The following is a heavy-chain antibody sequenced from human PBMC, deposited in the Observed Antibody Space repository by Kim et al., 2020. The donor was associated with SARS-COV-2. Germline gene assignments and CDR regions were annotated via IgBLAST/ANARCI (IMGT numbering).Heavy chain of an antibody. Sequence: GGSLRLSCAASGFTFSSYAMSWVRQAPGKGLEWVSAISGSGGSTYYADSVKGRFTISRDNSKNTLYLQMNSLRAEDTAVYYCARKGMDYGGNSGYYYYGMDVWGQGTTVTVSS. D-gene: IGHD4-17*01. CDR1: GFTFSSYA. J-gene: IGHJ6*02. CDR3: ARKGMDYGGNSGYYYYGMDV. V-gene: IGHV3-23*01. CDR2: ISGSGGST.